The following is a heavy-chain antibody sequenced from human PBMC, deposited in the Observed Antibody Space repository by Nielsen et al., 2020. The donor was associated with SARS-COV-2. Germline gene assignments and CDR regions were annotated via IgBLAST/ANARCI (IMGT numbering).Heavy chain of an antibody. Sequence: SETLSLTCAVSGGSISSSNWWSWVRQPPGKGLEWIGEIYHSGSTNYNPSLKSRVTISVDKSKNQFSLKLSSVTAADTAVYYCARGGFYGDQGGMDVWGQGTTVTVSS. CDR2: IYHSGST. D-gene: IGHD4-17*01. J-gene: IGHJ6*02. CDR1: GGSISSSNW. V-gene: IGHV4-4*02. CDR3: ARGGFYGDQGGMDV.